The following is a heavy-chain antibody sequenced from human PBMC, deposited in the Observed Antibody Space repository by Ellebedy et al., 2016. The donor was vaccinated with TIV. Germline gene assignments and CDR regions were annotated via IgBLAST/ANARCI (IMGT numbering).Heavy chain of an antibody. CDR3: ARTHTAMLEYNYGMDV. Sequence: AASVKVSCKASGYTFTDYDINWVRQAPGQGLEWMGRIIPILGIANYAQKFQDRVTIIADQSKSTAFMELSSLRSEDTAVYYCARTHTAMLEYNYGMDVWGQGTTVTVSS. CDR2: IIPILGIA. V-gene: IGHV1-69*04. CDR1: GYTFTDYD. D-gene: IGHD5-18*01. J-gene: IGHJ6*02.